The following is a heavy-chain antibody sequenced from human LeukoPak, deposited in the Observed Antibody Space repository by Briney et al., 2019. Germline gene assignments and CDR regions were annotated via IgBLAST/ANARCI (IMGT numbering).Heavy chain of an antibody. Sequence: GRSLRLSCAASGVTFDDYAMHWVRQAPGQGLEWVSGISWNSGRIGYAESVKGRFTISRDNAKNSLYLQLNSLRAEDMALYSCSKDFGSSWYGNYFDYWGQGNLVSVSS. CDR1: GVTFDDYA. CDR2: ISWNSGRI. V-gene: IGHV3-9*03. CDR3: SKDFGSSWYGNYFDY. D-gene: IGHD6-13*01. J-gene: IGHJ4*02.